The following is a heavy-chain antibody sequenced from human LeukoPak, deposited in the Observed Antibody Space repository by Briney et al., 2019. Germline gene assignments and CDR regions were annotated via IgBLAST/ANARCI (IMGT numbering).Heavy chain of an antibody. D-gene: IGHD4-17*01. CDR1: GYAISVGYY. CDR2: ICNSGRT. J-gene: IGHJ4*02. V-gene: IGHV4-38-2*01. CDR3: ARITSGEYGDY. Sequence: SDTLTLMCGVSGYAISVGYYWGPIRQPRGHWLEWIGSICNSGRTYYSPSLKSRVTLSVYTSKNQLSLNLSSVIAADTAVYYCARITSGEYGDYWGQGTLLSVSS.